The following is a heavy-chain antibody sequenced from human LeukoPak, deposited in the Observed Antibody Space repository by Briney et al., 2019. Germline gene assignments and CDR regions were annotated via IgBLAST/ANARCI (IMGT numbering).Heavy chain of an antibody. D-gene: IGHD3-9*01. V-gene: IGHV4-34*01. CDR3: ARRDRRYFDWLSPLRY. J-gene: IGHJ4*02. CDR1: GGFINNYY. CDR2: INHSGST. Sequence: SETLSLTCTVSGGFINNYYWSWIRQPPGKGLEWIGEINHSGSTNYNPSLKSRVTISVDTSKNQFSLKLSSVTAADTAVYYCARRDRRYFDWLSPLRYWGQGTLVTVSS.